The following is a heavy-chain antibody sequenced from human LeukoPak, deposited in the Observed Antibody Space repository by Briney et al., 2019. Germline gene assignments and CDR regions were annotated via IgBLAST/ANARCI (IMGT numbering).Heavy chain of an antibody. Sequence: SVKVSCKASGGALSNLAISWVRQAPGQGLEWMGGIIPIFATPNYPQKFQGRVTITADESTSTAYMELSSLTSDDTAVYFCASCGGDCYSVDYWGQGTLVTVSS. CDR2: IIPIFATP. J-gene: IGHJ4*02. CDR1: GGALSNLA. D-gene: IGHD2-21*02. V-gene: IGHV1-69*13. CDR3: ASCGGDCYSVDY.